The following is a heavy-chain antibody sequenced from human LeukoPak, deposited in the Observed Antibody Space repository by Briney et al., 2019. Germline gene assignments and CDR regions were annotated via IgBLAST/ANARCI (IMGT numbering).Heavy chain of an antibody. V-gene: IGHV4-4*07. J-gene: IGHJ4*02. CDR2: IYTSGST. CDR1: GGSVSSYY. D-gene: IGHD6-13*01. Sequence: SETLSLTCTVSGGSVSSYYWNWIRQPAGKGLEWIGRIYTSGSTNYNPSLKSRVTMSIDTSKNQFSLKLSSVTAADTAVYYCARRGSSWSFDYWGQGTLVTVSS. CDR3: ARRGSSWSFDY.